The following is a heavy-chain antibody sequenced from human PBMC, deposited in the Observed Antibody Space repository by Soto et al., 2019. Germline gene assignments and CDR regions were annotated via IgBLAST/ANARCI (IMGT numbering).Heavy chain of an antibody. Sequence: QVQLQESGPGLVKPSQTLSLTCTVSGGSISSGGYYWSWIRQHPGKGLEWIGYIYYSGSTYYNPSLKSGVTISVDASKNQFSMKLSSVTAADTAVYYWARGKGIAVAGTHPWWFDPWGQGTLVTVSS. V-gene: IGHV4-31*03. D-gene: IGHD6-19*01. CDR1: GGSISSGGYY. CDR2: IYYSGST. CDR3: ARGKGIAVAGTHPWWFDP. J-gene: IGHJ5*02.